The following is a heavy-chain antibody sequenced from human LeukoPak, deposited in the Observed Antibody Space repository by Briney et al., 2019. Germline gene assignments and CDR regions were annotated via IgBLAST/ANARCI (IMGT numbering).Heavy chain of an antibody. V-gene: IGHV1-18*04. CDR3: ARDVPGSIWSGYHRCFDY. CDR2: ISAYNGNT. CDR1: GYTFTGNY. J-gene: IGHJ4*02. Sequence: ASVKVSCKASGYTFTGNYMHWVRQAPGQGLEWMGWISAYNGNTNYAQKLQGRVTMTTDTSTSTAYMELRSLRSDDTAVYYCARDVPGSIWSGYHRCFDYWGQGTLVTVSS. D-gene: IGHD3-3*01.